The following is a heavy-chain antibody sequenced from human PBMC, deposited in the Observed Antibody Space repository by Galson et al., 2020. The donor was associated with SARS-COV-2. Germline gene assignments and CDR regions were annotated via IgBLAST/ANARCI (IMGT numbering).Heavy chain of an antibody. CDR2: IYYSGST. CDR3: ARTVIAYSSSFWFDP. V-gene: IGHV4-59*01. CDR1: GGSISSYY. J-gene: IGHJ5*02. D-gene: IGHD6-6*01. Sequence: SETLSLTCTVSGGSISSYYWSWIRQPPGKGLEWIGYIYYSGSTNYNPSLKSRVTISVDTSKNQFSLKLSSVTAADTAVYYCARTVIAYSSSFWFDPWGQGTLVTVSS.